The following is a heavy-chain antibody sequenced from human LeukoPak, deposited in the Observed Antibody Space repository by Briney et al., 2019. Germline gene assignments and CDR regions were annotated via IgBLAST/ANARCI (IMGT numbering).Heavy chain of an antibody. Sequence: SETLSLTCTVSGGSISSSSYYWGWIRQPPGKGLEWIGSIYYSGCTYYNPSLKSRVTISVDTPKNQFSLKLSSVTAADTAVYYCARHRLLWFGGIDYWGQGTLATVSS. J-gene: IGHJ4*02. CDR2: IYYSGCT. CDR3: ARHRLLWFGGIDY. D-gene: IGHD3-10*01. CDR1: GGSISSSSYY. V-gene: IGHV4-39*01.